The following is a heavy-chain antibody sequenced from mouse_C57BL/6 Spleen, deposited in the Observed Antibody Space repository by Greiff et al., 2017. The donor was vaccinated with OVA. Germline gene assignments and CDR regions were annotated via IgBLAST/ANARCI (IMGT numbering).Heavy chain of an antibody. D-gene: IGHD1-1*01. V-gene: IGHV1-82*01. CDR3: AREESIEERMTYGRGYYDV. CDR2: IYPGDGDT. CDR1: GYAFSSSW. J-gene: IGHJ1*03. Sequence: QVQLKESGPELVKPGASVKISCKASGYAFSSSWMNWVKQRPGKGLEWIGRIYPGDGDTNYNGKFKGKATLSADKSSSTAYMQLSSLTSEDSAVYFCAREESIEERMTYGRGYYDVWGTGTTVTVSS.